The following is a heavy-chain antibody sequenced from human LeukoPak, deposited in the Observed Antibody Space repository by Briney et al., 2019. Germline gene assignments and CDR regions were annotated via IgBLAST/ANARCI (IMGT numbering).Heavy chain of an antibody. D-gene: IGHD5-18*01. Sequence: GGSLRLSCAASGFTFSSYAMHWVRQAPGKGLEWVAVISYDGSNKYYADSVKGRFTISRDNSKNTLYLQMNSLRAEDTAVYYCARVCCSNMYSNVDTAMVNPPDYWGQGTLVTVSS. CDR2: ISYDGSNK. V-gene: IGHV3-30-3*01. CDR1: GFTFSSYA. J-gene: IGHJ4*02. CDR3: ARVCCSNMYSNVDTAMVNPPDY.